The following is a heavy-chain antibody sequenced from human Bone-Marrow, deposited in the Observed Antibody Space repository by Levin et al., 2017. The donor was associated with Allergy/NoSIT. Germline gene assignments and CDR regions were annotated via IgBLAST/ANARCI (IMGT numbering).Heavy chain of an antibody. CDR1: GYSINTSYH. V-gene: IGHV4-38-2*02. CDR2: IFYNVKT. Sequence: PSETLSLTCAVSGYSINTSYHWGWFRQPPGKGLQWIGSIFYNVKTHYNPSLRSRVTTSLDTSRNQFSLGLISVTAAHTAVYFCARDGGYPLIGLLSYFDCWGQGARVTVSS. CDR3: ARDGGYPLIGLLSYFDC. D-gene: IGHD1-26*01. J-gene: IGHJ4*02.